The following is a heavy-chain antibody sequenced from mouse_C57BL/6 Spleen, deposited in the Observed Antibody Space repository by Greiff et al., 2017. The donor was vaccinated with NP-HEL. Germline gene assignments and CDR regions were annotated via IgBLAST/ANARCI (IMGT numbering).Heavy chain of an antibody. Sequence: EVKLVESGGGLVKPGGSLKLSCAASGFTFSSYAMSWVRQTPEKRLEWVATISDGGSYTYYPDNVKGRFTISRDNAKNNLYLQMSHLKSEDTAMYYCARDDGVTTSYYAMDYWGQGTSVTVSS. CDR2: ISDGGSYT. CDR3: ARDDGVTTSYYAMDY. CDR1: GFTFSSYA. D-gene: IGHD2-2*01. V-gene: IGHV5-4*01. J-gene: IGHJ4*01.